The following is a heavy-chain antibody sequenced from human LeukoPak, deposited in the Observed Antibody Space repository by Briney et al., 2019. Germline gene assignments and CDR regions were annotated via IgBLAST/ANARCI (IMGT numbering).Heavy chain of an antibody. CDR2: IIPMERTA. D-gene: IGHD6-19*01. J-gene: IGHJ4*02. Sequence: ASVKVSCKASGGSFSTYAISWVRQAPGQGPEWMGGIIPMERTADYGDNFQDRLTITADESTSTAYMELSSLRSEDTAVYYCARGRSSGWYYFDYWGQGTLVTVST. CDR3: ARGRSSGWYYFDY. CDR1: GGSFSTYA. V-gene: IGHV1-69*13.